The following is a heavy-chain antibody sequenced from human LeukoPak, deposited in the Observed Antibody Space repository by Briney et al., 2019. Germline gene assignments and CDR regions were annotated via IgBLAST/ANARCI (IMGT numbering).Heavy chain of an antibody. CDR3: ARRRQYNWNDGNWFDP. CDR2: IYFSGST. V-gene: IGHV4-39*01. D-gene: IGHD1-20*01. J-gene: IGHJ5*02. Sequence: SETLSLTCPVSGGSISSSSSYWGWIRQPPGKGLKWIGNIYFSGSTYYNPSLKSRVTISVDTSKNQFSLKLTSVTAADTAVYYCARRRQYNWNDGNWFDPWGQGTLVTVSS. CDR1: GGSISSSSSY.